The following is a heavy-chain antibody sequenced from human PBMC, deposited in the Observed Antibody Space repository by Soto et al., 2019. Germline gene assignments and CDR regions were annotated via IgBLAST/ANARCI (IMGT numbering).Heavy chain of an antibody. V-gene: IGHV3-30*03. J-gene: IGHJ5*02. Sequence: PGGSLRLSCAASGFTFSSYGMHWVRQAPGKGLEWVAVISKDDNNKYYVDSVKGRFTISRDNSKNTLNLEMNSLRPEDTAVYYCARGRNDDWFDPWGQGTLVTVSS. CDR3: ARGRNDDWFDP. D-gene: IGHD1-1*01. CDR2: ISKDDNNK. CDR1: GFTFSSYG.